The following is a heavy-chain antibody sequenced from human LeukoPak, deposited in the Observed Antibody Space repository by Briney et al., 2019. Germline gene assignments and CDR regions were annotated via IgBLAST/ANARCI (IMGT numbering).Heavy chain of an antibody. CDR1: GFTVSSNY. Sequence: GGSLRLSCAASGFTVSSNYMSWVRQAPGKGLEWVSVIYSGGSTYYADSVKGRFTISRDNSKNTLYLQMNSLRAEDTAVYYCARGPGAEAGTVYFDYWGQGTLVTVSS. CDR3: ARGPGAEAGTVYFDY. D-gene: IGHD6-19*01. CDR2: IYSGGST. J-gene: IGHJ4*02. V-gene: IGHV3-53*01.